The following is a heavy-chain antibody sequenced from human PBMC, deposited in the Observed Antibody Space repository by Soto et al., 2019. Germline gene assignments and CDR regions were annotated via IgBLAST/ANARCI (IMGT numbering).Heavy chain of an antibody. CDR1: GFTFSSYG. V-gene: IGHV3-33*01. D-gene: IGHD3-16*02. CDR3: ARADDYVWGSYRRVSPIDY. Sequence: QVQLVESGGGVVQPGRSLRLSCAASGFTFSSYGMHWVRQAPGKGLEWVAVIWYDGSNKYYADSVKGRFTISRDNSKNTLYLQMNSLRAEDTAVYYCARADDYVWGSYRRVSPIDYWGQGTLVTVSS. J-gene: IGHJ4*02. CDR2: IWYDGSNK.